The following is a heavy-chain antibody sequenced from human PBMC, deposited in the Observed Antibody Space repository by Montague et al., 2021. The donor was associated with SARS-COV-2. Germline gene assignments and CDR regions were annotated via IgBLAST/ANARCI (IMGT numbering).Heavy chain of an antibody. CDR1: GDSVSSNIAA. CDR2: TKYTSTRYE. D-gene: IGHD2-8*02. Sequence: CAISGDSVSSNIAAWNWIRPSPSRGLEWLGRTKYTSTRYETYAVSVQSRITITADTSKNQFSLHLNSVTPEDTAVYYCARDLYWAFDAWGLGTTVTVSA. J-gene: IGHJ3*01. V-gene: IGHV6-1*01. CDR3: ARDLYWAFDA.